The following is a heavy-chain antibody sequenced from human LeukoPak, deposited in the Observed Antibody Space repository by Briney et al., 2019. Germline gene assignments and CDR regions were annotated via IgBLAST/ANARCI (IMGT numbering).Heavy chain of an antibody. CDR1: GGSISSYY. CDR3: ARHDSSGYGAFDI. V-gene: IGHV4-59*08. Sequence: SETLSLTCTVSGGSISSYYWSWIRQPPGKGLEWIGYIYYSGSTNYNPSLKSRVTISVDTSKNQFSLKLSSVTAAGTAVYYCARHDSSGYGAFDIWGQGTMVTVSS. CDR2: IYYSGST. D-gene: IGHD3-22*01. J-gene: IGHJ3*02.